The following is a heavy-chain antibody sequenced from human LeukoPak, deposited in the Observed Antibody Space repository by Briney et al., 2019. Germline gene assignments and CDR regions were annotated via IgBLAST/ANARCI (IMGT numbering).Heavy chain of an antibody. V-gene: IGHV3-7*01. CDR1: GFTFSNYW. Sequence: GSLRLSCAASGFTFSNYWMNWVRQAPGKGLQWVANINRDGREEYYVDSVKGRFTISRDNAKNSLSLQMSSLRAEDSAVYYCARVRSGTWNGYEYWGQGTLVTVSS. D-gene: IGHD3-3*01. J-gene: IGHJ4*02. CDR2: INRDGREE. CDR3: ARVRSGTWNGYEY.